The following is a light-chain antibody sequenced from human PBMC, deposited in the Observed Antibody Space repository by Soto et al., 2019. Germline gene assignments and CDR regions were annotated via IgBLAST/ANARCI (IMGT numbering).Light chain of an antibody. CDR1: SSDVGSYNL. CDR2: EGS. J-gene: IGLJ2*01. CDR3: CSYAGSRGVV. V-gene: IGLV2-23*01. Sequence: QSALTQPASVSGSPGQSITISCTGTSSDVGSYNLVSWYQQHPGKAPKLMIYEGSKRPSGVSNRFSGSKSGNTASLTISGLQAEDEADYYCCSYAGSRGVVFGGETNFTVL.